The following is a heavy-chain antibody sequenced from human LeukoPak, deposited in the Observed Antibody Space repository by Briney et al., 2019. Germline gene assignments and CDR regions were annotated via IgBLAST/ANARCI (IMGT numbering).Heavy chain of an antibody. J-gene: IGHJ4*02. CDR2: IYYTGST. CDR3: VRRVRYFGQNDY. Sequence: MSSETLSLTCTVSGAPMSDYYWSWTRQPPGKGLEWIGYIYYTGSTNYNPSLKSRVTMSVDTSKNQISLKLSSVTAADSAVYYCVRRVRYFGQNDYWGQGTLVTVSS. V-gene: IGHV4-59*08. D-gene: IGHD3-9*01. CDR1: GAPMSDYY.